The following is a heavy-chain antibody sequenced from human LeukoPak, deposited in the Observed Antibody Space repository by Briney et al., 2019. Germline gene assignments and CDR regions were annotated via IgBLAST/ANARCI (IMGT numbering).Heavy chain of an antibody. CDR1: GYTFTSYD. V-gene: IGHV1-8*01. Sequence: ASVKVSCKASGYTFTSYDINWVRQATGQGLEWMGWMNPNSGNTGYAQKFQGRVTMTRNTSISTAYMELSSLRSEDTAVYYCARLHYDFWSGPNWFDPWAREPWSPSPQ. D-gene: IGHD3-3*01. J-gene: IGHJ5*02. CDR2: MNPNSGNT. CDR3: ARLHYDFWSGPNWFDP.